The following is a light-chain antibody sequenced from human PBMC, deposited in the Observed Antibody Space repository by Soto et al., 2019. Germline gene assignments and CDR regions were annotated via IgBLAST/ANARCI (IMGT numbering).Light chain of an antibody. Sequence: QMTQTPYTLCASVGDIVAITCRASQSISSWLAWYQQKPGKAPKLLIYKASSLESGVPSRFSGSGSGTEFTLTINSLQSEDFAVYYCQHYVNWPLTFGGGTKVDNK. CDR1: QSISSW. CDR3: QHYVNWPLT. J-gene: IGKJ4*01. CDR2: KAS. V-gene: IGKV1-5*03.